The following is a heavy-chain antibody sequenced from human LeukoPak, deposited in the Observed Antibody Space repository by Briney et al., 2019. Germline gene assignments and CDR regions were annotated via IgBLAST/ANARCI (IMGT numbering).Heavy chain of an antibody. Sequence: SETLSLTCTVSGGSISSYSWTRIRQPPGKGLEWIGYIYDSGTTHYNPSLNSRVTISIDTSKTQFSLKLSSVTAADTAVYYCARDDRYATSLDYWGQGTLVTVSS. CDR3: ARDDRYATSLDY. V-gene: IGHV4-59*01. J-gene: IGHJ4*02. CDR2: IYDSGTT. CDR1: GGSISSYS. D-gene: IGHD3-9*01.